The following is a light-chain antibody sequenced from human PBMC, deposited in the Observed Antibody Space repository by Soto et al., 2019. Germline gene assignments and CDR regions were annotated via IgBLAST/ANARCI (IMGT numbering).Light chain of an antibody. Sequence: EIVMTQSPATLSVSPGERATLSCRASQSVSSNLAWYQQKPGQAPRLLIYGASTSATGIPARFSGSGSGTEFTLAISSLQSEDFAVYYCQQYNTWPPAKTFGQGTKLEI. CDR2: GAS. CDR3: QQYNTWPPAKT. CDR1: QSVSSN. V-gene: IGKV3-15*01. J-gene: IGKJ2*01.